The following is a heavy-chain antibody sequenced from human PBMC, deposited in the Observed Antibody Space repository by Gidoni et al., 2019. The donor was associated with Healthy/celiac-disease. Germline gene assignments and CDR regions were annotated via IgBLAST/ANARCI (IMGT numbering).Heavy chain of an antibody. CDR2: RSDDGSNK. CDR3: ARGAYSGYERNGYDAFDS. V-gene: IGHV3-30-3*01. Sequence: QVQLVESGGGVVQPGRSLRLSCAASGFTFSSYAMHWGRQAQGKGLEWVAVRSDDGSNKYYADSVKGRFTIYRDNSKNTLYLQMNSMRAEDTAVYYCARGAYSGYERNGYDAFDSWGQGTMVTVSS. D-gene: IGHD5-12*01. J-gene: IGHJ3*02. CDR1: GFTFSSYA.